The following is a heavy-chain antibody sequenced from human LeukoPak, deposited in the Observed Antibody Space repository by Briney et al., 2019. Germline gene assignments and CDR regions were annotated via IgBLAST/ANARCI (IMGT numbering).Heavy chain of an antibody. Sequence: SETLSLTCTVSNYSISSGYYWGWIRQPPGKGLEWIGSFYHFGSTYYNPSLKSRVTLSIDASKNQFSLKLSSVTAADTAVYYCARESGGGSYSDCFDPWGQGTLVTVSS. CDR2: FYHFGST. J-gene: IGHJ5*02. D-gene: IGHD1-26*01. V-gene: IGHV4-38-2*02. CDR3: ARESGGGSYSDCFDP. CDR1: NYSISSGYY.